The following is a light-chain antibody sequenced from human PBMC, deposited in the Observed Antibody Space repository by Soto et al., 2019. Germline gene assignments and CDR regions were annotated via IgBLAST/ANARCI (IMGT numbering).Light chain of an antibody. Sequence: AIRMTQSPSSFSASTGDRVTITCRATQGISNYLAWYQQKPGKAPKLLIYRASVLESGVPSRFIGGGSGTNFSLTISYLQSEDFATYYCQQYNSFPQTFGQGTKLEI. J-gene: IGKJ2*01. CDR3: QQYNSFPQT. V-gene: IGKV1-8*01. CDR1: QGISNY. CDR2: RAS.